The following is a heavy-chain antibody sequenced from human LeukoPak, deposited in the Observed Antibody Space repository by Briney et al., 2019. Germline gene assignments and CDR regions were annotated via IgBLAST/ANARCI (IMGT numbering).Heavy chain of an antibody. D-gene: IGHD3-16*02. CDR3: ATDETQGNDYVWGSYRYNAFDI. CDR1: GYTLTELS. J-gene: IGHJ3*02. V-gene: IGHV1-24*01. Sequence: ASVKVSCKVSGYTLTELSMHWVRQAPGKGLEWMGGFDPEDGETIYAQKFQGRVTMTEDTSTDTAYMELSSLRSEDTAVYYCATDETQGNDYVWGSYRYNAFDIWGQGTMDTVSS. CDR2: FDPEDGET.